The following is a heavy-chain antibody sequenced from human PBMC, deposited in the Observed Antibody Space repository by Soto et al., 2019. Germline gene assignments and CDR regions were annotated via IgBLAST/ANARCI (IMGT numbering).Heavy chain of an antibody. CDR1: GFIFSDSA. CDR3: TRGIDVCSGYPRDYFDY. CDR2: IRRKANNYAT. D-gene: IGHD3-3*01. J-gene: IGHJ4*02. Sequence: EVQLVESGGGLVQPGGSLKLSCAASGFIFSDSALHWVRQASGKGLEWVGRIRRKANNYATTYAASVEGRFAISRDDSNNTAYLQMNSLQTEYTAIYYCTRGIDVCSGYPRDYFDYCGQGTLVTFSS. V-gene: IGHV3-73*02.